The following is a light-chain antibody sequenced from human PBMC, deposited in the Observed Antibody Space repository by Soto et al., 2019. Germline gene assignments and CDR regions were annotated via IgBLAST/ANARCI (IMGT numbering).Light chain of an antibody. CDR3: HQYGSSPWT. J-gene: IGKJ1*01. V-gene: IGKV3-20*01. CDR2: GAS. CDR1: QSVSTTY. Sequence: EIVLTQSPGTLSLSPGKRATLSCRASQSVSTTYLAWYEQKPGQAPRLLIYGASSRATGIPDRFSGSGSGTDFTLTITRVEPEDFAVFYCHQYGSSPWTFGQGTKVEIK.